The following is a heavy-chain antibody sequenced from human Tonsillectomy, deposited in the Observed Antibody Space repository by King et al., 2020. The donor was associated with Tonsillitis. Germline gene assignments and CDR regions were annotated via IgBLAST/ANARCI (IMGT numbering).Heavy chain of an antibody. CDR2: VYYSGNS. Sequence: QLQESGPGLMRPSETLSLSCNVSGGSISGNGYYWDWIRQPPGKGLEWIASVYYSGNSFYNPSFGSRLTISVDTSKNHFSLRLSSVTAADTAVYYCARSGGGSIFSRWFDPWGRGTLVTVSS. CDR3: ARSGGGSIFSRWFDP. D-gene: IGHD3-3*01. CDR1: GGSISGNGYY. V-gene: IGHV4-39*02. J-gene: IGHJ5*02.